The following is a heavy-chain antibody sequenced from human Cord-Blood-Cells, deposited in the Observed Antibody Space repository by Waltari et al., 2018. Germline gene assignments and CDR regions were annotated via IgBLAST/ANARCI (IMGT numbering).Heavy chain of an antibody. CDR2: IYYSGST. J-gene: IGHJ4*02. CDR3: ARGREGSSSWYYFDY. Sequence: QVQLQASGPGLVKPSETLSLTCTVSGGSISSAYWSWIRQPPGKGLEWIGYIYYSGSTNYNPSLKSRVTISVDTSKNQFSLKLSSVTAADTAVYYCARGREGSSSWYYFDYWGQGTLVTVSS. CDR1: GGSISSAY. D-gene: IGHD6-13*01. V-gene: IGHV4-59*01.